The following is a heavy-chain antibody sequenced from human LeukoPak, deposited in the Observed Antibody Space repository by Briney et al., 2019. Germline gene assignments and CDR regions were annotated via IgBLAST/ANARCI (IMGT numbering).Heavy chain of an antibody. CDR3: AKGYCSSTSCYWGYYYYYMDV. CDR1: GFTFSTYS. V-gene: IGHV3-23*01. CDR2: ISGSGGST. D-gene: IGHD2-2*01. J-gene: IGHJ6*03. Sequence: GGSLRLSCAASGFTFSTYSMNWVRQAPGKGLERVSAISGSGGSTYYADSVKGRFTISRDNSKNTLYLQMNSLRAEDTAVYYCAKGYCSSTSCYWGYYYYYMDVWGKGTTVTVSS.